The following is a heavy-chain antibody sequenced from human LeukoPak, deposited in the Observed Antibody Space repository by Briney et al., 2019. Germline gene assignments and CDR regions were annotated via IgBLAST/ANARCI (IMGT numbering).Heavy chain of an antibody. J-gene: IGHJ4*02. Sequence: GGSLRLSCAASGFTFSSYAMSWVRQAPGKGLEWVSAISGSGGSTYYADSVKGRFTISRDNSKNTLYLQMNSLRAEDTAVYYCAKDLKPPRGYFSSPSCYGLDYWGQGTLVTVSS. D-gene: IGHD2-2*01. V-gene: IGHV3-23*01. CDR2: ISGSGGST. CDR3: AKDLKPPRGYFSSPSCYGLDY. CDR1: GFTFSSYA.